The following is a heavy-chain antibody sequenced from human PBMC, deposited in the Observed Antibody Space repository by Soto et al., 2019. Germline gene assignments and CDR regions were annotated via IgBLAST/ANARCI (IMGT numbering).Heavy chain of an antibody. CDR2: IYPGDSDT. Sequence: GESLKISCKGSGYSFTSYWIGWVRQMPGKGLEWMGIIYPGDSDTRYSPSFQGQVTISADKSISTAYLQWSSLKASDTAMYYCARSGVIDDYTPRGVDYWGQGTLVTVSS. D-gene: IGHD3-16*01. CDR3: ARSGVIDDYTPRGVDY. V-gene: IGHV5-51*01. CDR1: GYSFTSYW. J-gene: IGHJ4*02.